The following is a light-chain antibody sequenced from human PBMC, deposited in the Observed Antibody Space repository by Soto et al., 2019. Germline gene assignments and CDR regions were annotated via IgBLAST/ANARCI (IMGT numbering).Light chain of an antibody. CDR1: QGISSY. J-gene: IGKJ5*01. CDR2: AAS. Sequence: IQLTQSPSSLSASVGDRVTITCRASQGISSYLAWYQQKPGKAPKLLIYAASTLQSGVPSRFSDSGSGTDFTLTISSLQPEDFATYYCQQLNSYRITFGQGTRLEIK. CDR3: QQLNSYRIT. V-gene: IGKV1-9*01.